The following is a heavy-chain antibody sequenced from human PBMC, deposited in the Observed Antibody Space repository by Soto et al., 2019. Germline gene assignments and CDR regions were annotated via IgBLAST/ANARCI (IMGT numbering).Heavy chain of an antibody. Sequence: PSETLSLTCTVSGGSISSGDYYWSWIRQPPGKGVEWIGYIYYSGSTYYNPSLKSRVTISVDTSKNQFSLKLSSVTAADTAVYYCARGGDDNYYGMAVWGEGTPESVS. V-gene: IGHV4-30-4*01. CDR1: GGSISSGDYY. D-gene: IGHD3-10*01. CDR3: ARGGDDNYYGMAV. CDR2: IYYSGST. J-gene: IGHJ6*02.